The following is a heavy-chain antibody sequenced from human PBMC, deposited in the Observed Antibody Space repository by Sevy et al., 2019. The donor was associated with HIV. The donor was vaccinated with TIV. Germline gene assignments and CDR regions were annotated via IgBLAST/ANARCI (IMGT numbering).Heavy chain of an antibody. CDR2: ISGSGGTK. Sequence: GGSLRLSCSTSRVSFTNPAMSWLRQAPGKGLEWVASISGSGGTKYYAGSVRGRFIISRDDSEDTVYLQMSSLRAEDTAVYYCAKNHYELVSYFEHWGQGTLVTVSS. V-gene: IGHV3-23*01. J-gene: IGHJ1*01. D-gene: IGHD3-22*01. CDR3: AKNHYELVSYFEH. CDR1: RVSFTNPA.